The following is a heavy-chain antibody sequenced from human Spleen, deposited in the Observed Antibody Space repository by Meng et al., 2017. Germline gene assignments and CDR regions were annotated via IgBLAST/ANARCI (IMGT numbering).Heavy chain of an antibody. D-gene: IGHD3-10*01. J-gene: IGHJ4*02. Sequence: SGPTLVKPTQTLTLTCTFSGFSLTTTGMRVSWIRQPPGKALEWLARIDWDDDKFYSTSLKTRLTISKDTSKSQVVLTMTNMDPVDTGTYYCARMESRSWYYYFDSWGQGPLVPVSS. CDR1: GFSLTTTGMR. CDR3: ARMESRSWYYYFDS. V-gene: IGHV2-70*04. CDR2: IDWDDDK.